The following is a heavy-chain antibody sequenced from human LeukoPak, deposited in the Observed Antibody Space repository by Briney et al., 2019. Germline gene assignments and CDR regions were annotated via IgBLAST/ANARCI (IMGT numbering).Heavy chain of an antibody. J-gene: IGHJ4*02. CDR2: INHCGST. CDR1: GGSFSGFY. D-gene: IGHD1-1*01. Sequence: SGPLSLTCTVYGGSFSGFYWSWSRQPPGKGLEGIGGINHCGSTNYNPSLKSRVTISVDTSKNQFSLKLSPVTAPDMAVYYCARHPGPTSLDYWGQGTLVTVSS. V-gene: IGHV4-34*01. CDR3: ARHPGPTSLDY.